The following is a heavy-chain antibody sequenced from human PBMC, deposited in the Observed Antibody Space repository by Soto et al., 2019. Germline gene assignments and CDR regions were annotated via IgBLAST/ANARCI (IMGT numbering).Heavy chain of an antibody. CDR2: IYWDDDK. Sequence: SAPELGNPTQSLTLNFPFSAFSLNTRGVGVGWIRQPPGKALEWLALIYWDDDKRYSPSLRSRLTITKDTSKNQVVLTMTNMDPVDTATYYCIQSRCGGDCLQSYASYYYYGMDVWGQGTTVTVSS. CDR1: AFSLNTRGVG. J-gene: IGHJ6*02. V-gene: IGHV2-5*02. CDR3: IQSRCGGDCLQSYASYYYYGMDV. D-gene: IGHD2-21*02.